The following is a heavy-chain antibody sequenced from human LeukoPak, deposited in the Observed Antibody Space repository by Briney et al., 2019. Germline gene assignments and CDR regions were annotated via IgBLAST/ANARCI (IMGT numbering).Heavy chain of an antibody. V-gene: IGHV3-30*18. D-gene: IGHD3-16*01. Sequence: AGGSLRLSCAASGFTFSRHGMHWVRQAPGKGLEWVAVMSYDTNDKHYAESVKGRFSISRDNSQNTLYLQMNSLRPEDTAVYYCAKDIREYDYVWGGRRNYYYYGMDVWGQGTTVTVSS. J-gene: IGHJ6*02. CDR3: AKDIREYDYVWGGRRNYYYYGMDV. CDR1: GFTFSRHG. CDR2: MSYDTNDK.